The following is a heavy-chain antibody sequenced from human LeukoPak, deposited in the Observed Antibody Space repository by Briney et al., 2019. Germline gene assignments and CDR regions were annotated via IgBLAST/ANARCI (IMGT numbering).Heavy chain of an antibody. D-gene: IGHD1-1*01. CDR2: ISASGDVT. V-gene: IGHV3-23*01. Sequence: GGSLRLSCAASGFTFSKFPMGWVRQAPGRGLEWVSAISASGDVTFYADSLRGRFTISRDNSKSTLYLQMNGLRAEDTAIFYCAKSLFTSTTGTGRAFHIWGQGTRVTVSS. CDR1: GFTFSKFP. J-gene: IGHJ3*02. CDR3: AKSLFTSTTGTGRAFHI.